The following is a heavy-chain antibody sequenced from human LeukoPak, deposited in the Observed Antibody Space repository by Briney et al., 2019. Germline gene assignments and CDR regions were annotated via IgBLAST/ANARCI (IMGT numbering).Heavy chain of an antibody. D-gene: IGHD6-13*01. V-gene: IGHV3-7*04. J-gene: IGHJ3*02. CDR1: GFTFSSYW. CDR2: IKSDGSEK. CDR3: ARNSRYSFDI. Sequence: GGSLRLSCAASGFTFSSYWMSWVRQALGKGLEWVAHIKSDGSEKYYVDSVKGRFTISRDNAKNSLYLPMNSLRAEDTAVYYCARNSRYSFDIWGQGTMVTVSS.